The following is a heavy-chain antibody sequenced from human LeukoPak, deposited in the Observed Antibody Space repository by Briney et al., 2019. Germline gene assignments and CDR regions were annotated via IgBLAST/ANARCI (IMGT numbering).Heavy chain of an antibody. D-gene: IGHD5-24*01. V-gene: IGHV3-74*01. CDR2: VISDGSST. CDR3: SRGHHGPDY. Sequence: GGSLRLSCAASGFTFSSYWMHWVRQAPGKGLVWVSRVISDGSSTNYADSVKGRFTVSRDNAKNTLILQMNSLRAEDAAVYYCSRGHHGPDYWGQGTLVTVSS. J-gene: IGHJ4*02. CDR1: GFTFSSYW.